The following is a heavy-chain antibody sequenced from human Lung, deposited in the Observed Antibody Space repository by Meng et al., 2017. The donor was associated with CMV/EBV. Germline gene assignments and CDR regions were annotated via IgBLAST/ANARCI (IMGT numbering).Heavy chain of an antibody. CDR2: INPNSGGT. D-gene: IGHD3-10*01. J-gene: IGHJ5*02. Sequence: ASVXVSCKASGYTFTGYYMHWVRQAPGQGLEWMGWINPNSGGTNYAQKFQGRVTMTRDTSISTAYMELSRLRSDDTAVYYCARVYGSGINWFDPWGQGTRVTSAS. CDR3: ARVYGSGINWFDP. V-gene: IGHV1-2*02. CDR1: GYTFTGYY.